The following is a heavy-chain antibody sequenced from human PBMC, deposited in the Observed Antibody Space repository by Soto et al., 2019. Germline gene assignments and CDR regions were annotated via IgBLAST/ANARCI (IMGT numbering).Heavy chain of an antibody. CDR1: GFTFSSYA. Sequence: EVQLLESGGGLVQPGGSLRLSCAASGFTFSSYAMSWVRQAPGKGLEWVSAITDSGGSTFYADSVKGRFTISRDNSKNTLDLQMNSLRAEDTAVYYCAKGLRRLHLGELSTWGQGTLVTVSS. V-gene: IGHV3-23*01. CDR3: AKGLRRLHLGELST. D-gene: IGHD3-16*02. J-gene: IGHJ4*02. CDR2: ITDSGGST.